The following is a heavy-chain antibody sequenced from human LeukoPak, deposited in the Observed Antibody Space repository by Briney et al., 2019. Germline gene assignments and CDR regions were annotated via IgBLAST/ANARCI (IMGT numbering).Heavy chain of an antibody. CDR2: IYYSGTT. D-gene: IGHD5-18*01. V-gene: IGHV4-59*11. J-gene: IGHJ4*02. CDR1: GGSISSHY. Sequence: KSSETLSLTCTVSGGSISSHYWSWIRQPPGKGLEWVGYIYYSGTTNYNPSLKSRVTISVDTSKNQFSLKLSSVTAADTAVYYCARQGGYSYGPLDYWGQGTLVTVSS. CDR3: ARQGGYSYGPLDY.